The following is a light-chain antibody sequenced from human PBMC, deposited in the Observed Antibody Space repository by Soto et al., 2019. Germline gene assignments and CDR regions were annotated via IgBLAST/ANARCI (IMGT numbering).Light chain of an antibody. Sequence: QSVLTQPASVSGSPGQSITISCTGTSSDVGSYMLVSWYQQHPGKAPKLMIYEVIRRPSGVSNRFSGSKSGNTASLTISGLQAEDEADYFCCSYAGSSTYVFGTGTKLTVL. J-gene: IGLJ1*01. CDR3: CSYAGSSTYV. CDR2: EVI. CDR1: SSDVGSYML. V-gene: IGLV2-23*02.